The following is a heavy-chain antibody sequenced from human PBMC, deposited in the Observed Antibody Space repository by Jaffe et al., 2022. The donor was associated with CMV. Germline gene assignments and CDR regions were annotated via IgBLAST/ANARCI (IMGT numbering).Heavy chain of an antibody. D-gene: IGHD3-10*01. V-gene: IGHV3-33*08. Sequence: QVQLVESGGGVVQPGRSLRLSCAASAFNFESYGIHWVRQAPGKGLEWVGLIWADGNKQWYADSVKGRFTFSRDNSKKTVDLQMNSLRAEDTAVYYCARDGYGSGIDYWGQGTLVTVSS. J-gene: IGHJ4*02. CDR1: AFNFESYG. CDR2: IWADGNKQ. CDR3: ARDGYGSGIDY.